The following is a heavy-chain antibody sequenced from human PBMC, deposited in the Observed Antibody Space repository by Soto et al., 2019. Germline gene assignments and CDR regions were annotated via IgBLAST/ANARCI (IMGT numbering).Heavy chain of an antibody. J-gene: IGHJ4*02. CDR2: ISHSLST. Sequence: SETLSLTCAVYGGSFDGYYWNWIRQSPGKGLEWIGEISHSLSTNYSPSFKSRVSLSVDTSKNQFSLEVRSVTAADTAMYYCARGRRTSNWYPLFDYWGRGTLVTVSS. CDR1: GGSFDGYY. V-gene: IGHV4-34*01. D-gene: IGHD2-2*01. CDR3: ARGRRTSNWYPLFDY.